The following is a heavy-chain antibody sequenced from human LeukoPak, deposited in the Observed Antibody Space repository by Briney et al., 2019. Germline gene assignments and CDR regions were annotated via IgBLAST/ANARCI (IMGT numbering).Heavy chain of an antibody. V-gene: IGHV1-18*01. CDR3: ARDQLRYYGSNNYYSDMDF. D-gene: IGHD3-10*01. Sequence: ASVKVSCKASGYTFSSYAIAWVRQAPGRGLEWMGWISAYNGATNYAQKFRGRVTMTTDTSTKTGYMELRSLTPDDTAVYFCARDQLRYYGSNNYYSDMDFWGQGTTVTVSS. J-gene: IGHJ6*02. CDR2: ISAYNGAT. CDR1: GYTFSSYA.